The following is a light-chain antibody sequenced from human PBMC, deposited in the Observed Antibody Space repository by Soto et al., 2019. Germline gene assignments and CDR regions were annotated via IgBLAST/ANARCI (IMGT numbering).Light chain of an antibody. CDR2: GNN. V-gene: IGLV1-40*01. J-gene: IGLJ3*02. CDR1: SYNIGSGYD. CDR3: QSYDTSLRGWV. Sequence: QSVLTQPPSVSGARGQRVTISCTGSSYNIGSGYDVHWYQHLPGTAPKLLIYGNNNRPSGVPDRFSGSKSGTSVSLAITGLQAEDEANYYCQSYDTSLRGWVFGGGTKVTV.